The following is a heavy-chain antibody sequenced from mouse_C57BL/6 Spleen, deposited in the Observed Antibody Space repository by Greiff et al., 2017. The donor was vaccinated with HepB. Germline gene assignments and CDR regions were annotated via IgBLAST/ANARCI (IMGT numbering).Heavy chain of an antibody. CDR2: IHPNSGST. D-gene: IGHD2-2*01. CDR3: AREGLRRGDYAMDY. Sequence: VQLQQPGAELVKPGASVKLSCKASGYTFTSYWMHWVKQRPGQGLEWIGMIHPNSGSTNYNEKFKSKATLTVDKSSSTAYMQLSSLTSEDSAVYYCAREGLRRGDYAMDYWGQGTSVTVSS. CDR1: GYTFTSYW. V-gene: IGHV1-64*01. J-gene: IGHJ4*01.